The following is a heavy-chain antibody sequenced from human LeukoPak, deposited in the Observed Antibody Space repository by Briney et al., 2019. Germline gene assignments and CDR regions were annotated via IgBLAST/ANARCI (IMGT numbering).Heavy chain of an antibody. CDR3: ARGPARYCSGGSCRKPNWFDP. Sequence: ASVKVSCKASGYTFTSYDINWVRQATGQGLEWMGWMNPNSGNTGYAQKFQGRVTITRNTSISTAYMELSSLRSEDTAVYYCARGPARYCSGGSCRKPNWFDPWGHGTLVTVSS. J-gene: IGHJ5*02. CDR1: GYTFTSYD. CDR2: MNPNSGNT. D-gene: IGHD2-15*01. V-gene: IGHV1-8*03.